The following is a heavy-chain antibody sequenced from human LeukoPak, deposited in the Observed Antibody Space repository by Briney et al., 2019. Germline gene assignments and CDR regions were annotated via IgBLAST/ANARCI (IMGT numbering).Heavy chain of an antibody. D-gene: IGHD1-14*01. J-gene: IGHJ4*02. CDR2: IWLDGSAE. CDR3: ARDLNREDFDY. CDR1: GFSFSSYD. V-gene: IGHV3-33*01. Sequence: GKSLRLSCAASGFSFSSYDMHWVRQAPGKGLEWVAIIWLDGSAEYYGDSVKGRFTASRDNSKNTLYLQMDSLRVEDTAVYYCARDLNREDFDYWGQGTLVAVSS.